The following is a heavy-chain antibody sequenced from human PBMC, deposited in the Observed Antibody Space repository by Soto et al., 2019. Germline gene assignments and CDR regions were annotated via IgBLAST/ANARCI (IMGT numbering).Heavy chain of an antibody. Sequence: PSETLSLTCTVSGGSISSSSYYWGWIRQPPGKGLEWIGSIYYSGSTYYNPSLKSRVTISVDTSKNQFSLKLSSVTAADTAVYYCAKQHLVVPTYNWYAPWGQGTLVTVSS. J-gene: IGHJ5*02. CDR1: GGSISSSSYY. D-gene: IGHD2-2*01. CDR3: AKQHLVVPTYNWYAP. V-gene: IGHV4-39*01. CDR2: IYYSGST.